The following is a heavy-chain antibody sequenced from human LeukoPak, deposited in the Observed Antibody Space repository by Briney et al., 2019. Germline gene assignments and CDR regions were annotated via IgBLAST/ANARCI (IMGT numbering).Heavy chain of an antibody. D-gene: IGHD3-22*01. J-gene: IGHJ4*02. CDR3: ASTTMIVLDRRGEFDY. CDR1: GLTFSRYS. Sequence: GGSLRLSCAASGLTFSRYSMNWVRQAPGKGLEWVSSITRDSSSIYYTDSVKGRFTISRDNAKNSLYLQMDSLRAEDTAVYYCASTTMIVLDRRGEFDYWGQGTLVTVSS. CDR2: ITRDSSSI. V-gene: IGHV3-21*01.